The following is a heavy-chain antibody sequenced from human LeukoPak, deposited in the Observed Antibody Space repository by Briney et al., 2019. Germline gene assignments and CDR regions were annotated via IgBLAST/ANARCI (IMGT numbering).Heavy chain of an antibody. CDR2: IYYSGST. Sequence: SETLSPTCTVSGGSISSYYWSWIRQPPGKGLEWIGYIYYSGSTNYNPSLKSRVTISVDTSKNQFSLKLSSVTAADTAVYYCARAPYSSSRFWVDAFDIWGQGTMVTVSS. CDR3: ARAPYSSSRFWVDAFDI. CDR1: GGSISSYY. D-gene: IGHD6-13*01. V-gene: IGHV4-59*01. J-gene: IGHJ3*02.